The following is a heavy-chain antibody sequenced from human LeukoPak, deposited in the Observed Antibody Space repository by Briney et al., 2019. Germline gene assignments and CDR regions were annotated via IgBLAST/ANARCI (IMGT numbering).Heavy chain of an antibody. Sequence: APVKVSCKASGYTFTSYGISWVRQAPGQGLEWMGWISAYNGNTNYAQKLQGRVAMTTDTSTSTAYMELRSLRSDDTAVYYCARARTDYYDSSGSDYWGQGTLVTVSA. CDR2: ISAYNGNT. D-gene: IGHD3-22*01. J-gene: IGHJ4*02. CDR1: GYTFTSYG. V-gene: IGHV1-18*01. CDR3: ARARTDYYDSSGSDY.